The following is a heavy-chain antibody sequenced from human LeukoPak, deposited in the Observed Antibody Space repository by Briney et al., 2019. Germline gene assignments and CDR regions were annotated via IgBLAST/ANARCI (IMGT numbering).Heavy chain of an antibody. CDR1: GFTFNTYS. CDR3: ARGENYYDSSGYFN. Sequence: GASLRLSCAASGFTFNTYSMNWVRQAPGKGLEWVSYISGTNSTIYYAASVKGRFTISRDNAKSSLYLQMNSLRAEDTAVYYCARGENYYDSSGYFNWGQGTLVTVSS. D-gene: IGHD3-22*01. V-gene: IGHV3-48*01. J-gene: IGHJ4*02. CDR2: ISGTNSTI.